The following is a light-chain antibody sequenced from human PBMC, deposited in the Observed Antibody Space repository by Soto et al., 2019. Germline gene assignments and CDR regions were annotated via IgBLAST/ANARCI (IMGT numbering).Light chain of an antibody. Sequence: QSVLTQPPSASGSPGQSVAISCTGTSSDIGGNNYVSWYQQHPGKAPKLMVYEVTKRPSGVPDRFSGSKSDNTASLTVSGLQAEDEADYYCSSYAGSNNVIFGGGTKVTVL. CDR2: EVT. CDR1: SSDIGGNNY. J-gene: IGLJ2*01. CDR3: SSYAGSNNVI. V-gene: IGLV2-8*01.